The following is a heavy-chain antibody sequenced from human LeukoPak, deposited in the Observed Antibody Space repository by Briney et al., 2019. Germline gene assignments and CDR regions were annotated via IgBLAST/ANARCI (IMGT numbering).Heavy chain of an antibody. CDR1: GGSVSSGSYY. J-gene: IGHJ4*02. Sequence: SETLSLTRTVSGGSVSSGSYYWSWIRQPPGKGLEWIGYVYYRGSTNYNPSLKSRVTISVDTSKNQFSLKLSSVTAADTAVYYCARDQYCSGGSCYPFDYWGQGTLVTVSS. CDR3: ARDQYCSGGSCYPFDY. D-gene: IGHD2-15*01. V-gene: IGHV4-61*01. CDR2: VYYRGST.